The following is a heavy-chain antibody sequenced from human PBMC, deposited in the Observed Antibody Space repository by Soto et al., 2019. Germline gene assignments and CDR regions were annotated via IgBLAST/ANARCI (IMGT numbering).Heavy chain of an antibody. D-gene: IGHD3-9*01. CDR3: ARDARGTRGFDEMDI. CDR1: GYIFTGYH. J-gene: IGHJ6*02. V-gene: IGHV1-2*02. CDR2: INPNSGDT. Sequence: ASVKVSCKASGYIFTGYHIHWVRQAPGRGLGWMGWINPNSGDTEYAQNFQGRVTMTRDTSFNLVYMEMSGLMSDDTAVYYCARDARGTRGFDEMDIWGQGTTVTVSS.